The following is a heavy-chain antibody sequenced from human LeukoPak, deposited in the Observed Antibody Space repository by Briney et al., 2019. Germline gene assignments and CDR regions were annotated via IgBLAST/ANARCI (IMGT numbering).Heavy chain of an antibody. V-gene: IGHV1-46*01. D-gene: IGHD6-6*01. CDR3: ARTGPFVDSGSNAFDI. Sequence: ASVKVSCKASGYTFTSYHMHWVRQAPGQGLEWMGIINPSGGSTSYAQKFQGRVTMTRDMSTSTVYMELSSLRSDDTAVYYCARTGPFVDSGSNAFDIWGQGTMVTVSS. J-gene: IGHJ3*02. CDR1: GYTFTSYH. CDR2: INPSGGST.